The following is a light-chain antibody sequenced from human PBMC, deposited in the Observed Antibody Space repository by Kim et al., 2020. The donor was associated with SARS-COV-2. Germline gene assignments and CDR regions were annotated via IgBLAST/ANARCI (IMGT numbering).Light chain of an antibody. J-gene: IGKJ1*01. CDR3: QQYNTYSRT. CDR1: QSISRY. CDR2: ETS. V-gene: IGKV1-5*03. Sequence: ASVGDRVTITCRASQSISRYLAWYQQKPGKAPKLLMYETSSLESGVPSRFRGSGSGTEFTLTISSLQPDDFATYYCQQYNTYSRTFGQGTKVDIK.